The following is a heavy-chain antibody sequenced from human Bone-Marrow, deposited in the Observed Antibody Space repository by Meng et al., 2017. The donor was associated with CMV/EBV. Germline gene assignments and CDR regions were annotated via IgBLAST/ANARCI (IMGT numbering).Heavy chain of an antibody. CDR2: INSDGSST. CDR3: AKALLASTSFNY. V-gene: IGHV3-74*01. CDR1: GFTFSSYE. Sequence: GGSLRLSCAASGFTFSSYEMKWVRQAPGKGLVWVSRINSDGSSTSYADSVKGRFTISRDNAKNTLYLQMNSLRAEDTAVYYCAKALLASTSFNYWGQGTLVTVSS. D-gene: IGHD2-2*01. J-gene: IGHJ4*02.